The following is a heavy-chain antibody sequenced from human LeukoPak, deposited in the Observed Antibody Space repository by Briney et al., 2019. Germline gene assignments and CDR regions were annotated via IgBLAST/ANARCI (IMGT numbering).Heavy chain of an antibody. J-gene: IGHJ4*02. Sequence: GGSLRLSCAASGFTFSSYAMSWDRQAPGKGLEWVSAISGSGGSTYYADSVKGRFTISRDNSKNTLYLQMNSLRAEDTAVYYCAKHTYGSGSCDYWGQGTLVTVSS. CDR2: ISGSGGST. D-gene: IGHD3-10*01. V-gene: IGHV3-23*01. CDR1: GFTFSSYA. CDR3: AKHTYGSGSCDY.